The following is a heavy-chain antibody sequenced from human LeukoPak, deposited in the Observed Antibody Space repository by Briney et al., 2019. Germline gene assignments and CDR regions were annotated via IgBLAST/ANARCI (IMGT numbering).Heavy chain of an antibody. CDR2: IKKDGSEK. D-gene: IGHD1-14*01. J-gene: IGHJ4*02. V-gene: IGHV3-7*01. Sequence: GGSLRLSCAASGFTFSSYWMSWVRQAPGKGLEWVANIKKDGSEKYYVDSVKGRFTISRDNAKKSLYLQMNSLRAEDTAVYYCARHLSGITGHTYGRGIDYWGQGTLLTVSS. CDR3: ARHLSGITGHTYGRGIDY. CDR1: GFTFSSYW.